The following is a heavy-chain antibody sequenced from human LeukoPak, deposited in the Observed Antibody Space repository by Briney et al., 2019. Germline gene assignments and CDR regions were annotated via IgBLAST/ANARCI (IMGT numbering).Heavy chain of an antibody. CDR1: GFSFSNYW. CDR2: INSDGSST. Sequence: GGSLRLSCAASGFSFSNYWMHWVRQAPGKGLVWVSRINSDGSSTTYADSVKGRFTISRDNAKNTLYLQMNRLRPEDAAVYYCAKAPVTTCRGAFCYPFDYWGLGALVTVSS. D-gene: IGHD2-15*01. V-gene: IGHV3-74*01. CDR3: AKAPVTTCRGAFCYPFDY. J-gene: IGHJ4*02.